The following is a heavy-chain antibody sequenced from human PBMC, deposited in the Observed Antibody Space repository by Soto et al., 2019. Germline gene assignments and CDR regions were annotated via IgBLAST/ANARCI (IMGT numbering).Heavy chain of an antibody. CDR3: AKWNGGFDY. CDR2: ISYDGSYK. V-gene: IGHV3-30*18. CDR1: GFTFSSYG. J-gene: IGHJ4*02. D-gene: IGHD3-16*01. Sequence: QVQLVESGGGVVQSGRSLRLSCAASGFTFSSYGMHWVRQAPGKGLEWVAVISYDGSYKYYADSVKGRFTISRDNSKNTLYLQMNSLRAEDTAVYYCAKWNGGFDYWGQGTLVTVSS.